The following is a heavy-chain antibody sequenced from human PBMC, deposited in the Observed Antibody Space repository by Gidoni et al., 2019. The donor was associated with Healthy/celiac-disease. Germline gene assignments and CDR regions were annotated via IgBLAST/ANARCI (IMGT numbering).Heavy chain of an antibody. Sequence: QLQLQESGPGLVKPSETLSLTCTVSGGSISSSSYYWGWIRQPPGKGLEWIGSIYYSGSTYYNPSLKSRVTISVDTSKNQFSLKLSSVTAADTAVYYCARHMYYYDSSGYYEENAFDIWGQGTMVTVSS. CDR2: IYYSGST. V-gene: IGHV4-39*01. D-gene: IGHD3-22*01. CDR1: GGSISSSSYY. CDR3: ARHMYYYDSSGYYEENAFDI. J-gene: IGHJ3*02.